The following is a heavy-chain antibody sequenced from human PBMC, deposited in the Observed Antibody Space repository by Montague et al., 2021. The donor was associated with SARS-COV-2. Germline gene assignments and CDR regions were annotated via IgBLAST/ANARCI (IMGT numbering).Heavy chain of an antibody. CDR2: MYYSGST. CDR1: GGSISSSNYY. CDR3: ARDDIVLQGVTKGMDV. D-gene: IGHD2-15*01. J-gene: IGHJ6*02. V-gene: IGHV4-39*07. Sequence: ETLSLPCTVSGGSISSSNYYWGWIRQPPGKGLEWIGNMYYSGSTYYNPSLKSRVSISIDTSKNQFSLKLSSVTAADTAVYYCARDDIVLQGVTKGMDVWGQGTTVTVSS.